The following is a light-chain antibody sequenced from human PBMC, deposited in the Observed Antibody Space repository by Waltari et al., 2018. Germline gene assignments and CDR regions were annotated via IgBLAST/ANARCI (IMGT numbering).Light chain of an antibody. CDR1: SSDVGGYNY. CDR3: SSYAGTNHFV. Sequence: QSALTQPPSASGSLGQSVTISCSGTSSDVGGYNYVSWYQQHPGKAPKLIIYEISKRPSGVPDRFSGSKSGNTASLSVSGLQAEDEADYYCSSYAGTNHFVFGGGTKLTVL. V-gene: IGLV2-8*01. CDR2: EIS. J-gene: IGLJ3*02.